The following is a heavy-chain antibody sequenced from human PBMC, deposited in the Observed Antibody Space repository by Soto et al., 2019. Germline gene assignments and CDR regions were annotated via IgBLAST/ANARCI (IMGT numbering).Heavy chain of an antibody. CDR1: GFDFSNYG. J-gene: IGHJ4*02. V-gene: IGHV3-23*01. CDR2: ISGTAHAS. CDR3: VKDAPQPFSD. D-gene: IGHD3-3*02. Sequence: TGGSLRLSCAASGFDFSNYGMSWVRQAPGKGLEWVSAISGTAHASYYAASVKGRFTISRDNSKNTLYLHMNSLRVEDTAVYFCVKDAPQPFSDWGQGTLVTVSS.